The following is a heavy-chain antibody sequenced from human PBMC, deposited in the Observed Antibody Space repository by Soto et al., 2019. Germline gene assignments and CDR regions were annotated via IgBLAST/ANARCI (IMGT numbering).Heavy chain of an antibody. CDR1: GFTFSSYA. D-gene: IGHD6-19*01. CDR3: VIMAGRRNFDY. J-gene: IGHJ4*02. V-gene: IGHV3-64D*08. CDR2: ISSNGGST. Sequence: GGSLRLSCPASGFTFSSYAMHWVRQAPGKGLEYVSAISSNGGSTYYADSVKGRFTISRDNSKNTLYLQMSSLRAEDTAVCYCVIMAGRRNFDYWGQGTLVTVSS.